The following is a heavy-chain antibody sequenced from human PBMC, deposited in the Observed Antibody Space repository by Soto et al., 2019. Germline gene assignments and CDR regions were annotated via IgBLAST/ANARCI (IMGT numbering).Heavy chain of an antibody. V-gene: IGHV3-30*18. D-gene: IGHD3-22*01. J-gene: IGHJ4*02. CDR3: VKESSTGYYRAADF. CDR2: ITYDESEK. Sequence: QGQLVESGGGVVQPGRSLRLSCAVSGFTLSCCGMHWVRQAPGKGLEWVAVITYDESEKHYGDSGKGRFTISRDTSKNTVDLQMNSLRPEDTAVYYCVKESSTGYYRAADFWGQGALVTVSS. CDR1: GFTLSCCG.